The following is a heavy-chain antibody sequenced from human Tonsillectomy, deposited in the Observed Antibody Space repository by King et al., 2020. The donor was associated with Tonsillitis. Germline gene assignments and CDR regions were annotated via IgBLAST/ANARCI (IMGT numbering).Heavy chain of an antibody. V-gene: IGHV3-11*01. CDR2: ITRSGSNI. CDR1: GFTFSDYY. CDR3: ARDPYCSTTSCLAFDS. J-gene: IGHJ4*02. Sequence: VQLVESGGGLVKPGGSLRLSCAASGFTFSDYYMSWLRQAPGKGLEWVSYITRSGSNIYYADSVKGRFTISRDNTKNSLYLQMNSLRAEDTAVYYCARDPYCSTTSCLAFDSWGQGTLVTVSS. D-gene: IGHD2-2*01.